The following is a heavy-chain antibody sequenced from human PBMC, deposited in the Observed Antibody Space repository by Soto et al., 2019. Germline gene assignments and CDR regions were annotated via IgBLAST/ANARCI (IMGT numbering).Heavy chain of an antibody. CDR2: ISSSSSYI. D-gene: IGHD1-7*01. Sequence: GGSLRLSCAASGFTFSSYAMSWVRQAPGKGLEWVSTISSSSSYIYYADSVKGRFTISRDNAKNSLYLQMNSLRAEDTAVYYCARDLGTKVYWGQGTLVTVSS. CDR1: GFTFSSYA. CDR3: ARDLGTKVY. J-gene: IGHJ4*02. V-gene: IGHV3-21*01.